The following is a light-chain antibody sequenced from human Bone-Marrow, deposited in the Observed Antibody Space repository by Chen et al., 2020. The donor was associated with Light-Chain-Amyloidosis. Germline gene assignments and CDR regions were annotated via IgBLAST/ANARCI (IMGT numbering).Light chain of an antibody. V-gene: IGLV2-23*01. CDR2: GAT. CDR1: SSDIGGYDH. J-gene: IGLJ2*01. Sequence: QSALPQPASVSGSPGQSITISCTGTSSDIGGYDHVSWFQKNPGKAPKLLVFGATQRPSGVSPRFSCSKSGNAAYLTISGLQAEDEADYFGSSDAGSATCALFGGGTSLTVL. CDR3: SSDAGSATCAL.